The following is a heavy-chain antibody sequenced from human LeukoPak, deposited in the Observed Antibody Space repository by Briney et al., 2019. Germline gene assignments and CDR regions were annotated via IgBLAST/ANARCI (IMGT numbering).Heavy chain of an antibody. J-gene: IGHJ4*02. CDR3: ARYVWGSYPTFEDY. V-gene: IGHV4-59*01. Sequence: SETLSLTCTVSGGSISSYYWSWIRQPPGRGLEWIGYIYYSGSTNYNPSLKSRVTISVDTSKNQFSLKLSSVTAADTAVYYCARYVWGSYPTFEDYWGQGTLVAVSS. D-gene: IGHD3-16*02. CDR1: GGSISSYY. CDR2: IYYSGST.